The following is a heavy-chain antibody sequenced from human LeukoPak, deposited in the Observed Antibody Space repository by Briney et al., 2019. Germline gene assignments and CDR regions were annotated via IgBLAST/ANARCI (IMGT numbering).Heavy chain of an antibody. V-gene: IGHV4-39*01. CDR2: IYYSGST. D-gene: IGHD5-18*01. J-gene: IGHJ5*02. Sequence: PSETLSLTCTVSGGSISSSSYSWSWIRQPPGKGLEWIGSIYYSGSTYYNPSLKSRVTISVDTSKNQFSLKLSSVTAADTAVYYCARQEAWIQLWLPWGQGTLVTVSS. CDR3: ARQEAWIQLWLP. CDR1: GGSISSSSYS.